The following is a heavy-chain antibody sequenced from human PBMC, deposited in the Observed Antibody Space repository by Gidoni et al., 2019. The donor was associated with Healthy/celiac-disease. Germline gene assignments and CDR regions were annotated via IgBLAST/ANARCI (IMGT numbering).Heavy chain of an antibody. Sequence: QVQLQQRGAGLLKPSETPSLTCAVYAGSFCGSYWSWIRQPPGKGLEWIEEINHSGNTNYNPTLKSRVTIAVDTSKNQFSLKLSSGTAADTAVYYCARRGYAVDYWGQGTLVTVSS. CDR3: ARRGYAVDY. CDR1: AGSFCGSY. D-gene: IGHD2-8*01. J-gene: IGHJ4*02. CDR2: INHSGNT. V-gene: IGHV4-34*01.